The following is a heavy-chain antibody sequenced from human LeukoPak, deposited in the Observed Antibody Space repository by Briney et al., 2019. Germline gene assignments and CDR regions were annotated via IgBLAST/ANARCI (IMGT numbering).Heavy chain of an antibody. V-gene: IGHV3-21*04. J-gene: IGHJ4*02. CDR2: ISSSSSYI. CDR3: AKDISSSLYYFDY. Sequence: GGSLRLSCAASGFTFSSYSMNWVRQAPGKGLEWVSSISSSSSYIYYADSVKGRFTISRDNAKNSLYLQMNSLRAEDTAVYYCAKDISSSLYYFDYWGQGTLVTVSS. CDR1: GFTFSSYS. D-gene: IGHD6-13*01.